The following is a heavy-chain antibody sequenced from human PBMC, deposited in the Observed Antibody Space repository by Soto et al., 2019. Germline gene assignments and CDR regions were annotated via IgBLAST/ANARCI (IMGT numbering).Heavy chain of an antibody. D-gene: IGHD3-10*01. Sequence: GPSVKVSCKASGYTFTSYDINWVRQATGQGLEWMGWMNPNSGNTGYAQKFQGRVTMTRNTSISTAYMELSSLRSEDTAVYYCARGDSGSGYYYYGMDVWGQGTTVTVSS. V-gene: IGHV1-8*01. J-gene: IGHJ6*02. CDR2: MNPNSGNT. CDR1: GYTFTSYD. CDR3: ARGDSGSGYYYYGMDV.